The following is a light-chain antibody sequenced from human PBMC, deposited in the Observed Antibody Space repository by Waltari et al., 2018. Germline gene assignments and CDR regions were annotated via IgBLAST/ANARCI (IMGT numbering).Light chain of an antibody. V-gene: IGKV4-1*01. CDR1: QSVFYSSKYKNY. CDR3: QQYYTTPPT. Sequence: DIVMTQSPDSLAVSLGERATINCKSSQSVFYSSKYKNYLAWYQQKPGHPLKLLIYWGSTPDTGAPDRISGSGAGTEFTHTISGLLAEDVALYCGQQYYTTPPTSGPGPKVDIK. J-gene: IGKJ3*01. CDR2: WGS.